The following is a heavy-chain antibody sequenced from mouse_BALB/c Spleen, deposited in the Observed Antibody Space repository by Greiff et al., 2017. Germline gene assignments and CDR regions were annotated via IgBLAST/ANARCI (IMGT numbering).Heavy chain of an antibody. CDR3: ARIYDGYYDY. Sequence: QVQLKQPGAELVKPGTSVKLSCKASGYNFTSYWINWVKLRPGQGLEWIGDIYPGSGSTNYNEKFKSKATLTVDTSSSTAYMQLSSLASEDSALYYCARIYDGYYDYWGQGTTLTVSS. D-gene: IGHD2-3*01. CDR2: IYPGSGST. CDR1: GYNFTSYW. J-gene: IGHJ2*01. V-gene: IGHV1-55*01.